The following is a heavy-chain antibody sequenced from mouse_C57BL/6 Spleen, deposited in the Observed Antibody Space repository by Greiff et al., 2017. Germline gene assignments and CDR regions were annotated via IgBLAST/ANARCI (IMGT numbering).Heavy chain of an antibody. J-gene: IGHJ2*01. Sequence: EVQLMESGGGLVKPGGSLKLSCAASGFTFSSYTMSWVRQTPEKRLEWVATISGGGGNTYYPDSVKGRFTISRDNAKNTLYLQMSSLRSEDTALYYCARLTTVYYFDYWGQGTTLTVSS. CDR1: GFTFSSYT. CDR2: ISGGGGNT. CDR3: ARLTTVYYFDY. V-gene: IGHV5-9*01. D-gene: IGHD1-1*01.